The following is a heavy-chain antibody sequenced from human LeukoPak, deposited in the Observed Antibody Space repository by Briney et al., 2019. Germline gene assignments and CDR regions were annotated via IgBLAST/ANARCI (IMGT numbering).Heavy chain of an antibody. D-gene: IGHD1-26*01. CDR2: ISGSGGST. Sequence: GGSLRLSCAASGFTFSSYAMSWVRQAPGKGLEWVSAISGSGGSTYYADSVKGRFTISRDNSRNTLYLQMNSLRAEDTAVYYCAAKVGAPIVDYWGQGTLVTVSS. J-gene: IGHJ4*02. CDR1: GFTFSSYA. CDR3: AAKVGAPIVDY. V-gene: IGHV3-23*01.